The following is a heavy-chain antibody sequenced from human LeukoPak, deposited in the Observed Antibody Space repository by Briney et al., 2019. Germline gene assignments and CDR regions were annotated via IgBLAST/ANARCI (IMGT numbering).Heavy chain of an antibody. CDR3: ARLRYFDWLHIDY. CDR2: IYWDDDK. D-gene: IGHD3-9*01. CDR1: GFSLSTTGVG. Sequence: SGPTLVKPTQTLTLTCTFSGFSLSTTGVGVGWIRQPPGKALEWLALIYWDDDKRYSPSLKSRLTITKDTSKNQVVLTMTNMDPVDTATYYCARLRYFDWLHIDYWGREPWSPSPQ. J-gene: IGHJ4*02. V-gene: IGHV2-5*02.